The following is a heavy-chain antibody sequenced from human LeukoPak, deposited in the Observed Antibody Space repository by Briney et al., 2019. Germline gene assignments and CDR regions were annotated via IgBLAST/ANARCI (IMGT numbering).Heavy chain of an antibody. CDR1: GFIFSTYG. CDR2: IRSDGSDK. V-gene: IGHV3-30*02. Sequence: GGSLRLSCAASGFIFSTYGMHWVRQAPGKGLEWVAFIRSDGSDKSYAGSVMGRFTISRDNSKNTLYLQMNTLRAEDTAVYYCEKHDSSSDYWGQGTLVTVSS. J-gene: IGHJ4*02. CDR3: EKHDSSSDY. D-gene: IGHD3-22*01.